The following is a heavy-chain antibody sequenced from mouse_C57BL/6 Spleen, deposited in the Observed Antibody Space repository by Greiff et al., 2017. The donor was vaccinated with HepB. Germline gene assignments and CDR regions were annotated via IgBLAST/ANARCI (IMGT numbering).Heavy chain of an antibody. D-gene: IGHD1-1*01. CDR2: INPSNGGT. CDR3: ARCGPPMYYYGSSSYFDY. Sequence: VQLQQSGTELVKPGASVKLSCKASGYTFTSYWMHWVKQRPGQGLEWIGNINPSNGGTNYNEKFKSKATLTVDKSSSTAYMQISSLTSEDSAVYYCARCGPPMYYYGSSSYFDYWGQGTTLTVSS. V-gene: IGHV1-53*01. J-gene: IGHJ2*01. CDR1: GYTFTSYW.